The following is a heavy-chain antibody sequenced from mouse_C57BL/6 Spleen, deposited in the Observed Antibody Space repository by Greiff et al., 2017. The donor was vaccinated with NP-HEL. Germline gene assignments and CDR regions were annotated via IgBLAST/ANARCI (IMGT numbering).Heavy chain of an antibody. J-gene: IGHJ1*03. CDR1: GYSFTGYY. Sequence: EVQLQQSGPELVKPGASVKISCKASGYSFTGYYMNWVKQSPEKSLEWIGEINPSTGGTTYNQKFKAKATLTVDKSSSTAYMQLKSLTSEDSAVYYCARGTTEDWYFDVWGTGTTVTVSS. CDR2: INPSTGGT. V-gene: IGHV1-42*01. CDR3: ARGTTEDWYFDV. D-gene: IGHD1-1*01.